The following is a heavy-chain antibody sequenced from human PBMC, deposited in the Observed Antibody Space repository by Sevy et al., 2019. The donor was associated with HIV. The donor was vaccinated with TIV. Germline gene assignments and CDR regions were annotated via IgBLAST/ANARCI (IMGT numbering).Heavy chain of an antibody. CDR3: GGEGAQYRIISYCSGDNCYYNWFDP. V-gene: IGHV3-30*10. J-gene: IGHJ5*02. CDR2: ISDDGNNK. D-gene: IGHD2-15*01. Sequence: GGSLRLSCAASGFIFNDYAMHWVRQAPGKGLEWVAVISDDGNNKYYTDSVEGRFTISRDNSKDTLYLQMNSLRAVDPAIYYCGGEGAQYRIISYCSGDNCYYNWFDPWGQGTLVTVSS. CDR1: GFIFNDYA.